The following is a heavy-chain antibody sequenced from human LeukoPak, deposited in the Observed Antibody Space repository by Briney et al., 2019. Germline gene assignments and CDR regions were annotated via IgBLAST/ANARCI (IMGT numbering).Heavy chain of an antibody. CDR2: ISANNGNT. Sequence: ASVNVSCKASGHTFSNYGFSWVRQAPGQGLEWMGWISANNGNTEYAQNFQGRVTLTADTSTGIAYMELRSLTSDDTAVYYCARDVGVTRFDPWGQGTLVTVSS. CDR3: ARDVGVTRFDP. J-gene: IGHJ5*02. D-gene: IGHD3-22*01. CDR1: GHTFSNYG. V-gene: IGHV1-18*01.